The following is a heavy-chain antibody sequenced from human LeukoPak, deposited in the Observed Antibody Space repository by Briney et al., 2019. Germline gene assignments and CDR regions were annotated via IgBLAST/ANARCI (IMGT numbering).Heavy chain of an antibody. D-gene: IGHD2-21*01. CDR2: IYYTGST. J-gene: IGHJ4*02. CDR3: VRRCAGGDCYGAFDF. Sequence: SETLSLTCTVSGGSISSDDYYWGWIRQPPGKGLEWIGSIYYTGSTYYNPSLRSRVTISVDTSKIQFSLRLSSVTAADTAVYYCVRRCAGGDCYGAFDFWGPGTLVTVSS. CDR1: GGSISSDDYY. V-gene: IGHV4-39*01.